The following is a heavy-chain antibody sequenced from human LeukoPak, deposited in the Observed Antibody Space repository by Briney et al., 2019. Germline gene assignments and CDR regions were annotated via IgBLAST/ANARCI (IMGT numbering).Heavy chain of an antibody. Sequence: SETLSLTCAVYVGSFSGYYWSWIRQPPGKGLEWIGEINHSGSTNYNSSLKSRVTISVDTSKSQFSLKLSSVTAADTAVYYCARVPYYYDSSGYSLGVSFDYWGQGTLVTVSS. V-gene: IGHV4-34*01. CDR1: VGSFSGYY. CDR2: INHSGST. CDR3: ARVPYYYDSSGYSLGVSFDY. J-gene: IGHJ4*02. D-gene: IGHD3-22*01.